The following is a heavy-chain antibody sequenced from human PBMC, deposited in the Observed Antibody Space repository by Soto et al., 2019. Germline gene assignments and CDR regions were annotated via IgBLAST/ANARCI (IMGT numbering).Heavy chain of an antibody. D-gene: IGHD3-3*02. CDR3: ARGGISHWAYFSYMDA. CDR1: GGSISSSSYY. CDR2: IYYSGST. J-gene: IGHJ6*03. Sequence: SETLSLTCTVSGGSISSSSYYWGWIRQPPGKGLEWIGSIYYSGSTYYNPSLKSRVTISVDTSKNQFSLKLSSVTAADTAVYYCARGGISHWAYFSYMDAWDRGNTVTISS. V-gene: IGHV4-39*01.